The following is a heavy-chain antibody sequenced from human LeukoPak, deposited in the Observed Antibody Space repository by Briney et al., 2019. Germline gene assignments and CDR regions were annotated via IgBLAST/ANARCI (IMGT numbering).Heavy chain of an antibody. Sequence: GGSLRLSCAASGFTFSSYSMNWVRQAPGKGLEWVSSISSSSSYIYYADSVKGRFTISRDNAKNSLYLQMNSLRAEDTAVYYCARDLSHDYGTEGPFDYWGQGTLVTVSS. CDR1: GFTFSSYS. J-gene: IGHJ4*02. CDR3: ARDLSHDYGTEGPFDY. V-gene: IGHV3-21*01. D-gene: IGHD4-17*01. CDR2: ISSSSSYI.